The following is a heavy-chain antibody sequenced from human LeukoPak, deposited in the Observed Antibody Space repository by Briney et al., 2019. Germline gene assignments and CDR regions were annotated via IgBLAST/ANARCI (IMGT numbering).Heavy chain of an antibody. Sequence: PSETLSLTCIVSGGSISGYYWSWIRQPPGKGLEWIGYIYYSGSTNYNPSLKSRVTTSVDTSKNQFSLKLSSVTAADTAVYYCARGMGGYCSGGSCPPDYWGQGTLVTVSS. D-gene: IGHD2-15*01. V-gene: IGHV4-59*01. J-gene: IGHJ4*02. CDR2: IYYSGST. CDR3: ARGMGGYCSGGSCPPDY. CDR1: GGSISGYY.